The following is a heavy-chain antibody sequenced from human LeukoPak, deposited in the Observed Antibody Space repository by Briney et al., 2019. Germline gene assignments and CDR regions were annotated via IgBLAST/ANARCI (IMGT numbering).Heavy chain of an antibody. CDR1: GFTFSRYG. CDR2: IRDDGSTR. V-gene: IGHV3-30*02. J-gene: IGHJ4*02. D-gene: IGHD2-21*02. CDR3: AKVPHSWGLFDS. Sequence: GGSLRLSCAASGFTFSRYGLHWVRQAPGKGLEWVAFIRDDGSTRYYAESVKGRFTVSRDNSKNTLYLQMDSLRTEDTAVYYCAKVPHSWGLFDSWGQGTLVTVSS.